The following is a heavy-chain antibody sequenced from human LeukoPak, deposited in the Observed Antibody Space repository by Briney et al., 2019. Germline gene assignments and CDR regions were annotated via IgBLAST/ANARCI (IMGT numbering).Heavy chain of an antibody. Sequence: ASVKVSCKASGYTFTSYYMHWVRQAPGQGLEWMGIINPSGGSTSYAQKFQGRVTMTRDTSTSTVYMELSRLRSEDTAVYYCARDKVRGVIIKAGWFDPWGQGTLVTVSS. CDR1: GYTFTSYY. J-gene: IGHJ5*02. CDR3: ARDKVRGVIIKAGWFDP. CDR2: INPSGGST. D-gene: IGHD3-10*01. V-gene: IGHV1-46*01.